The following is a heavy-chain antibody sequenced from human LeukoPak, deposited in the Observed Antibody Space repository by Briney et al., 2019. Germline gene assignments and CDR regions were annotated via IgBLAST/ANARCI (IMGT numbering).Heavy chain of an antibody. CDR3: ARHIVGAQGVVYAFDT. CDR2: ISTYNGNT. V-gene: IGHV1-18*01. Sequence: ASVKVSCKASGYTFSSYAISWVRQAPGQGLEWMGWISTYNGNTNYAQKFQGRVTLTTDTSTSKGYMDLRSLRSDDTAVYYCARHIVGAQGVVYAFDTWGQGTMVTVSS. D-gene: IGHD2-15*01. CDR1: GYTFSSYA. J-gene: IGHJ3*02.